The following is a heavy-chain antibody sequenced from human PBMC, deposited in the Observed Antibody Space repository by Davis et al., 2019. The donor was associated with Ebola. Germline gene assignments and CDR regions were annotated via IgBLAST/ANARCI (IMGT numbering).Heavy chain of an antibody. Sequence: ASVKVSCKASGYTFTTSNMHWVRQAPGQGLEWMGTIIPVFRSPRCPQHLQGRLTITADESTSTAYMELSSLTSEDTAVYYCARDNLYTTPSTGIGCAFDIWGQGTVVTVSS. CDR2: IIPVFRSP. J-gene: IGHJ3*02. CDR3: ARDNLYTTPSTGIGCAFDI. CDR1: GYTFTTSN. V-gene: IGHV1-46*01. D-gene: IGHD1-26*01.